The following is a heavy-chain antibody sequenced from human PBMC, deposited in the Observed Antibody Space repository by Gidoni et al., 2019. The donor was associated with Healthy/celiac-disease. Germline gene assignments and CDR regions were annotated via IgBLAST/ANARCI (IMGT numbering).Heavy chain of an antibody. CDR1: GFPFSSYS. CDR2: ISSSSSYI. V-gene: IGHV3-21*01. Sequence: EVQLVESGGGLVKPGGSLRLSCAASGFPFSSYSMNWVRQAPGKGLEWVSSISSSSSYIYYADSVKGRFTISRDNAKNSLYLQMNSLRAEDTAVYYCARDRWFGELNWFDPWGQGTLVTVSS. D-gene: IGHD3-10*01. CDR3: ARDRWFGELNWFDP. J-gene: IGHJ5*02.